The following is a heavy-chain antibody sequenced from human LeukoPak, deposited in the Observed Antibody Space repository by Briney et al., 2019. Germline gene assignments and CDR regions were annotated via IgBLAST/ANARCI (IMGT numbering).Heavy chain of an antibody. CDR1: GVSISSYY. CDR3: ARRRILIVFRKLPRRGPFDV. D-gene: IGHD3-10*01. J-gene: IGHJ3*01. V-gene: IGHV4-4*07. CDR2: IYTSGST. Sequence: SETLSLTCTVSGVSISSYYLSWIRQPAGKGLEWVGRIYTSGSTNYNPSLKNRVTISVDTSKNQFSLKLSSVTAGDTAVSYCARRRILIVFRKLPRRGPFDVWGKGTMVSVSS.